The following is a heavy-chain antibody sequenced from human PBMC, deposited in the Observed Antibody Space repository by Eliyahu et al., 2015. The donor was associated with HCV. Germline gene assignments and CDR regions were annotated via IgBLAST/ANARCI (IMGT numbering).Heavy chain of an antibody. CDR2: INPNTGAT. J-gene: IGHJ4*02. V-gene: IGHV1-2*02. Sequence: QVQLVQSGAEVKEPGASVKVSCKASGYTFTGYYIHWVRQAPGQGLEWMGWINPNTGATNYEQMFQGRVTMTRDTSISTAYMELSRLTSDDTAEYYCARDAGYGEGWYYLVYWGQGTLVTVPS. D-gene: IGHD6-19*01. CDR3: ARDAGYGEGWYYLVY. CDR1: GYTFTGYY.